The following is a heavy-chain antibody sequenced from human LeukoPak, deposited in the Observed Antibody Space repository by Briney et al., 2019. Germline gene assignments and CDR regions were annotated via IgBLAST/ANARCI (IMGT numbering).Heavy chain of an antibody. J-gene: IGHJ4*02. CDR1: GFTFSIYW. V-gene: IGHV3-7*01. CDR2: IKQDGSEK. D-gene: IGHD2-15*01. CDR3: AREGEDIVVDY. Sequence: GGSLRLSCPASGFTFSIYWMSWVRQAPGKGLEWVANIKQDGSEKYYVDSVKGRFTISRDNAKNSLYLQMNSLRAEDTAVYYCAREGEDIVVDYWGQGTLVTVSS.